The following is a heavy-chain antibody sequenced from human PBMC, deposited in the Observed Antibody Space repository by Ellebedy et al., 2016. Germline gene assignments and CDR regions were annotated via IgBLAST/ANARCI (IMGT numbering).Heavy chain of an antibody. CDR1: GFTFSTYA. J-gene: IGHJ4*02. CDR3: ARDPTTGLRGYFDF. CDR2: ISGSGDSA. D-gene: IGHD3-16*01. V-gene: IGHV3-23*01. Sequence: GESLKISCAASGFTFSTYATSWVRQAPGKGLERVSVISGSGDSAQYADSVKGRFTISRDNSKNTLYLQMISLRAEDTAVYYCARDPTTGLRGYFDFWGQGTLVTVSS.